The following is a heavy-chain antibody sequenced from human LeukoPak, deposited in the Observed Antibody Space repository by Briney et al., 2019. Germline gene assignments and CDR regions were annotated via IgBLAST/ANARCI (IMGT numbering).Heavy chain of an antibody. V-gene: IGHV4-34*01. CDR1: GGSFSGYY. CDR2: INHSGST. CDR3: ARGRPRGYNWFDP. Sequence: SETLSLTCAVYGGSFSGYYWSWIRQPPGKGLEWIGEINHSGSTNYNPSLKSRVTISVGTSKNQFSLKLSSVTAADTAVYYCARGRPRGYNWFDPWGQGTLVTVSS. J-gene: IGHJ5*02.